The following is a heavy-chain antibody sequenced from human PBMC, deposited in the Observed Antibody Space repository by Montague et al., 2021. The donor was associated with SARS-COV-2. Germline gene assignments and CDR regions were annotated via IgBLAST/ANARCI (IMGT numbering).Heavy chain of an antibody. Sequence: SETLSLTCTVSGGSISSYYWSWIRQPPGKGLEWIGYIYYSGSTNYNPSLKSPVTISVDTSKNQFSLKLSSVTAADTAVYYRARGDVEMATIKSGGPFYHFDYWGQGTLVTVSS. CDR3: ARGDVEMATIKSGGPFYHFDY. CDR2: IYYSGST. CDR1: GGSISSYY. V-gene: IGHV4-59*13. J-gene: IGHJ4*02. D-gene: IGHD5-24*01.